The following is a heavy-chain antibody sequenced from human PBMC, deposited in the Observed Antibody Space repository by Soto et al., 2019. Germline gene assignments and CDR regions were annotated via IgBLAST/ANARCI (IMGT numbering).Heavy chain of an antibody. Sequence: GALRLSCAASGFTFSSYGMHWVRQAPGKGLEWVAVISYDGSNKYYADSVKGRFTISRDNSKNTLYLQMNSLRAEDTAVYYCAKVDSSSVDYWGQGTLVTVSS. CDR1: GFTFSSYG. CDR2: ISYDGSNK. D-gene: IGHD6-6*01. J-gene: IGHJ4*02. V-gene: IGHV3-30*18. CDR3: AKVDSSSVDY.